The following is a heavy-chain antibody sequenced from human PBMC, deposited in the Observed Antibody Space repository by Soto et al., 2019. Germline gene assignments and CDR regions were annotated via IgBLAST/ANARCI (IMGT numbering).Heavy chain of an antibody. V-gene: IGHV3-74*01. Sequence: EVQLVESGGGLVQPGGSLRLSCAVSGFTFSSFWMHWVRQAPGEGLVWVSRINTDGSSTNYADSVKGRFTISRDNAKNTMDLQMNSLRGEDTAMYYCAKRGVATFGLSYWGQGTLVTVSS. D-gene: IGHD3-10*01. CDR3: AKRGVATFGLSY. J-gene: IGHJ4*02. CDR1: GFTFSSFW. CDR2: INTDGSST.